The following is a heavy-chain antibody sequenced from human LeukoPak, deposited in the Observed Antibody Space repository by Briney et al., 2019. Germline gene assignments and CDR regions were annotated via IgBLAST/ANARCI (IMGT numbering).Heavy chain of an antibody. D-gene: IGHD4-17*01. J-gene: IGHJ4*02. V-gene: IGHV3-74*01. Sequence: GGSLRLSCAASGFTFSSYWMHWVRQAPGKGLVWVSRINSDGSSTNYADSVKGRFFVSRDNAKNTLYLQMNSLRAEDTAVYYCARRYYGDYLGYYFDYWGQGTLVTVSS. CDR1: GFTFSSYW. CDR3: ARRYYGDYLGYYFDY. CDR2: INSDGSST.